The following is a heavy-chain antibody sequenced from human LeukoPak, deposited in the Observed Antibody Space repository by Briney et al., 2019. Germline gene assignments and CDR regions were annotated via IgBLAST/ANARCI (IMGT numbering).Heavy chain of an antibody. CDR3: ARGRPHGNDY. Sequence: PGGSLRLSCAASGFTFSSYWMNWVRQAPGKGLVWVSRIASDGSSTTYADSVKGRFSIFRDNAKNTLYLQMNNLRVEDTAVYYCARGRPHGNDYWGQGTLVTVSS. V-gene: IGHV3-74*01. CDR2: IASDGSST. D-gene: IGHD4-23*01. J-gene: IGHJ4*02. CDR1: GFTFSSYW.